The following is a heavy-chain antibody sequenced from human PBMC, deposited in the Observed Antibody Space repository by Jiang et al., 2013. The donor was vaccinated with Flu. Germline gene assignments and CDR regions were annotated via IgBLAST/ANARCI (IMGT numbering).Heavy chain of an antibody. CDR2: IWYDGSNE. V-gene: IGHV3-33*01. CDR1: GFTFSSYG. D-gene: IGHD6-13*01. CDR3: ARAGIAAAGIVFFEGLQTTIPQPTYYYYAMDV. Sequence: VQLLESGGGVVQPGRSLRLSCAASGFTFSSYGVHWVRQAPGKGLEWVALIWYDGSNEYYADSVKGRFTISRDNSKNTLYLQMNSLRAEDTAVYYCARAGIAAAGIVFFEGLQTTIPQPTYYYYAMDVWGQGTT. J-gene: IGHJ6*02.